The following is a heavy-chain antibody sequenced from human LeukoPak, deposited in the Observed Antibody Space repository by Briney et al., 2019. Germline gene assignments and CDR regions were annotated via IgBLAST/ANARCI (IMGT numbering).Heavy chain of an antibody. J-gene: IGHJ4*02. D-gene: IGHD3-10*01. V-gene: IGHV3-23*01. CDR2: VSTNGDVT. Sequence: GGSLRLSCVASGLTFNSHSMSWVRQAPGMGLEWVSVVSTNGDVTFYADSVKGRFTISRDNSRNTLFLQMNSLRAEDTAVYYCAKLSLSGRSQSADYWGQGTLVTVSS. CDR1: GLTFNSHS. CDR3: AKLSLSGRSQSADY.